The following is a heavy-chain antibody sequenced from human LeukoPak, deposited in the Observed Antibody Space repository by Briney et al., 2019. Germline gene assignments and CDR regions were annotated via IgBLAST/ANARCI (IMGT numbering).Heavy chain of an antibody. V-gene: IGHV1-24*01. CDR2: LDPEDGET. Sequence: ASVKVSCKVSGHTLTEISIHWVRQAPGKGLESMRGLDPEDGETLYAQKFQGRVTMTEDTSTDTAYMELSSLRSDDTAVYYCATVAGTTWDENWFDPWGQGTLVTVSS. D-gene: IGHD1-7*01. CDR3: ATVAGTTWDENWFDP. CDR1: GHTLTEIS. J-gene: IGHJ5*02.